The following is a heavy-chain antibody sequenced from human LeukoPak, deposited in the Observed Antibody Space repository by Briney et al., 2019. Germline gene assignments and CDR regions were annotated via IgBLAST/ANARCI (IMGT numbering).Heavy chain of an antibody. D-gene: IGHD1-26*01. CDR2: ISAYNGNT. J-gene: IGHJ6*03. CDR1: GYTCTSYG. CDR3: ARVGSRSGGPTGDGYYYYMDV. Sequence: ASVKVSCKASGYTCTSYGISWVRQAPGQGLEWVGWISAYNGNTNYAQKLQGRVTMTTDTSTSTAYMELRSLRSDDTAVYYCARVGSRSGGPTGDGYYYYMDVWGKGTTVTVSS. V-gene: IGHV1-18*01.